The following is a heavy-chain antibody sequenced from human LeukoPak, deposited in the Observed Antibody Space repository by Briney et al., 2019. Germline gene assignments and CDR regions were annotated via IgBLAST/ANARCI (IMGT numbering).Heavy chain of an antibody. D-gene: IGHD3-10*01. J-gene: IGHJ6*02. CDR3: ARWGITSYGMDV. CDR2: ISSSSNYI. Sequence: GGSLRLSCAASGFSFSSYSMNWVRQAPGKGLEWVSSISSSSNYIYYADSVKGRFTISRDNANNSLFLQMNSLRAEDTAVYYCARWGITSYGMDVWGQGTTVTVSS. CDR1: GFSFSSYS. V-gene: IGHV3-21*01.